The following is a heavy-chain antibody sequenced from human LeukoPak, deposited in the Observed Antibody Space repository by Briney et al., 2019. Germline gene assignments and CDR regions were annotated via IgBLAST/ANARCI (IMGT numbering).Heavy chain of an antibody. D-gene: IGHD3-9*01. V-gene: IGHV1-69*04. J-gene: IGHJ6*02. CDR1: GGTFSNYA. CDR3: ARGFSEDYDILTGPDYYYGMDV. Sequence: ASVKVSCKASGGTFSNYAISWVRQAPGQGLEWMGKIIPILGFANYAQKFQGRVTITADKSTSTAYMELSSLRSEDTAVYYCARGFSEDYDILTGPDYYYGMDVWGQGTTVTVSS. CDR2: IIPILGFA.